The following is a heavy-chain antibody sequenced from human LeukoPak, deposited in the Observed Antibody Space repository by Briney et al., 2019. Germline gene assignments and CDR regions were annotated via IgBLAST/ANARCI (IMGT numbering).Heavy chain of an antibody. CDR1: GGSISGFY. J-gene: IGHJ4*02. CDR3: ARLTVDGELIDY. V-gene: IGHV4-59*08. Sequence: SETLSLTCTVSGGSISGFYWTWIRQPPGKGLEWIGYIYYSGSTNYNPSLKSRVTISVDTSKNQFSLKLSSVTAADTAVYYCARLTVDGELIDYWGQGTLVTVSS. D-gene: IGHD1-7*01. CDR2: IYYSGST.